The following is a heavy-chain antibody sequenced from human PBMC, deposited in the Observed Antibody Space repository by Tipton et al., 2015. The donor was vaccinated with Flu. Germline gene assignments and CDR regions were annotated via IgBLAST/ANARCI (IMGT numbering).Heavy chain of an antibody. V-gene: IGHV1-8*01. CDR1: GYTFTSYD. J-gene: IGHJ3*02. Sequence: QVQLVQSGAEVKKPGASVKVSCKASGYTFTSYDINWVRQATGQGLEWMGWMNPNSGNTGYAQKFQGRVTMTRNTSISTAYMELSSLRSEDTAVYYWARGGVYCSSTSCYHDAFDIWGQGTMVTVSS. D-gene: IGHD2-2*01. CDR2: MNPNSGNT. CDR3: ARGGVYCSSTSCYHDAFDI.